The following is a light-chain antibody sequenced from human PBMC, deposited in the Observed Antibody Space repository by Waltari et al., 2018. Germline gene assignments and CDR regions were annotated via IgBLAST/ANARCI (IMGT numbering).Light chain of an antibody. J-gene: IGLJ2*01. CDR1: TSVVGGYNY. Sequence: QSALTQPRSVSGSPGQSVTISCTGTTSVVGGYNYVPWYQQHPGKAPKLMIYDVSKRPSGVPDRFSGSKSGNTASLTISGLQAEDEADYYCCSYAGSYTLVFGGGTKLTVL. V-gene: IGLV2-11*01. CDR3: CSYAGSYTLV. CDR2: DVS.